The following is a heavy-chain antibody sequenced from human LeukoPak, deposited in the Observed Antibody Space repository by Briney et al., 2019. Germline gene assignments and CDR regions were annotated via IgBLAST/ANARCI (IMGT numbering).Heavy chain of an antibody. D-gene: IGHD6-19*01. Sequence: PGGSLRLSCAASGFTFSSYAMSWVRQAPGKGLEWVSAISGSGGSTYYADSVKGRFTISRDNSKNTLYLQMNSLRAEDTAVYYCATAPTSRYSSGRQKGVDYWGQGTLVTVSS. CDR3: ATAPTSRYSSGRQKGVDY. V-gene: IGHV3-23*01. J-gene: IGHJ4*02. CDR2: ISGSGGST. CDR1: GFTFSSYA.